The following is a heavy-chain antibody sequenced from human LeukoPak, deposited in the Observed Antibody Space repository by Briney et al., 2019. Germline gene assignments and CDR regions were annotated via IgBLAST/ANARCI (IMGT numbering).Heavy chain of an antibody. D-gene: IGHD3-10*01. CDR2: MNPNSGNT. V-gene: IGHV1-8*03. CDR1: GYTFTSYD. CDR3: ARAALGSGSPPTDY. Sequence: ASVKVSCKASGYTFTSYDINWVRQATGQGLEWMGWMNPNSGNTGYAQKFQGRVTITRNTSISTAYMELSSLRSEDTAVYYCARAALGSGSPPTDYWGQGTLVTVSS. J-gene: IGHJ4*02.